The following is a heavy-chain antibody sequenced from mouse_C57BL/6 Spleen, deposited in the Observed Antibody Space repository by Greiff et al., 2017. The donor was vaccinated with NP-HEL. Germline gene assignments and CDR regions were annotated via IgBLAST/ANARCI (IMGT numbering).Heavy chain of an antibody. J-gene: IGHJ1*03. V-gene: IGHV1-53*01. CDR1: GYTFTSYW. D-gene: IGHD1-1*01. CDR2: INPSNVGT. CDR3: ANYYGSSYDWYFDV. Sequence: VQLQQPGTELVKPGASVKLSCKASGYTFTSYWMHWVKQRPGQGLEWIGNINPSNVGTNYNEKFKSKATLTVDKSSSTAYMQLSSLTSEDSAVYYCANYYGSSYDWYFDVWGTGTTVTVSS.